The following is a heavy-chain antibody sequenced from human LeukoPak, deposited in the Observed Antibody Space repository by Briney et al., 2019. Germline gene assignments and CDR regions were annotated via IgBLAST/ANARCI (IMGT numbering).Heavy chain of an antibody. D-gene: IGHD6-6*01. Sequence: QSGGSLRLSCAASGFTFSNYGMHWVRQAPGKGLEWVAVIWYDGSTKYYADSVKGRFTISRDNSKNTLYLQMNSLRAEDTAVYYCARPYSSSSDYYFDYWGQGTLVTVSS. CDR3: ARPYSSSSDYYFDY. CDR2: IWYDGSTK. CDR1: GFTFSNYG. J-gene: IGHJ4*02. V-gene: IGHV3-33*01.